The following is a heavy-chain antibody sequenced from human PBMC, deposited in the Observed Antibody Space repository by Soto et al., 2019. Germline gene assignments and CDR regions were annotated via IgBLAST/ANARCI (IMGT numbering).Heavy chain of an antibody. CDR1: GFTFSSYA. CDR3: AKDWEFDWPNYYFDY. Sequence: GGSLRLSCAASGFTFSSYAMSWVRQAPGKGLEWVSAISGDGSSTYFADSGKGRFTISRDNSKNTLYLQMNSLRAEDTAVYYCAKDWEFDWPNYYFDYWGQGTLVTVYS. V-gene: IGHV3-23*01. J-gene: IGHJ4*02. CDR2: ISGDGSST. D-gene: IGHD3-9*01.